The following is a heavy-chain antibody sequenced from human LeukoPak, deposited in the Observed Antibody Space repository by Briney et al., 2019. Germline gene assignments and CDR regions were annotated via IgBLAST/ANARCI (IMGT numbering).Heavy chain of an antibody. CDR2: MNPNSGNT. J-gene: IGHJ5*02. CDR1: GYTFTSYD. Sequence: ASVKVSCKASGYTFTSYDINWVRQATGQGLEWMGWMNPNSGNTGYAQKFQGRVTMTSNSSISTAYMELSSLRSEDTSVYYCARMLGSYRRNWFDPWGQGTLVTVSS. V-gene: IGHV1-8*01. CDR3: ARMLGSYRRNWFDP. D-gene: IGHD3-16*02.